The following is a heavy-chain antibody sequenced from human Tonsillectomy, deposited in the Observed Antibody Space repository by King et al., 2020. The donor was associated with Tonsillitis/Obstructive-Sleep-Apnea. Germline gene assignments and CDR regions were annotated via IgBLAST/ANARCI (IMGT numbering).Heavy chain of an antibody. CDR2: IYYSGST. V-gene: IGHV4-61*01. Sequence: QLQESGPGLVKPSETLSLTCTVSGGSVSSGSYYWSWIRQPPGKGLEWIGYIYYSGSTNYNPSLESRVTISVDTSKNQVSLKLSSVTAADTAVYYCARFLRVPAAIRGVGNWFDPWGQGTLVTVSS. CDR1: GGSVSSGSYY. CDR3: ARFLRVPAAIRGVGNWFDP. D-gene: IGHD2-2*02. J-gene: IGHJ5*02.